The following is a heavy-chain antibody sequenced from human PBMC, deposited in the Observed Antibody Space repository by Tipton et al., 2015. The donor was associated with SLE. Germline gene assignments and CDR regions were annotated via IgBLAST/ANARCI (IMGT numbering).Heavy chain of an antibody. CDR2: IHYSGTT. D-gene: IGHD2-21*01. Sequence: TLSLTCTVSGGSISSGGGYYWTWIRQHPGKGLEWIGYIHYSGTTYYNPSLTSRISISVDTSKNQFSLKLSSVTAADTAVYYCARERGIYDAFDIWGQGTMVTVSS. CDR1: GGSISSGGGYY. CDR3: ARERGIYDAFDI. J-gene: IGHJ3*02. V-gene: IGHV4-31*03.